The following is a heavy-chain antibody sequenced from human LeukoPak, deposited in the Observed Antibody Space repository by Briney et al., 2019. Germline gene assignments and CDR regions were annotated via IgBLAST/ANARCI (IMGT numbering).Heavy chain of an antibody. V-gene: IGHV4-39*07. CDR1: GGSISSSNSY. CDR3: ARRQYDDYDFDY. D-gene: IGHD4-17*01. CDR2: IYYSGST. J-gene: IGHJ4*02. Sequence: SETLSLTCTVSGGSISSSNSYWAWIRQPPGKGLEWIGTIYYSGSTYYTPSLKSRVTISLDTSKNQFSLKLSSVTAADTAVYYCARRQYDDYDFDYWGQGTLVTVSS.